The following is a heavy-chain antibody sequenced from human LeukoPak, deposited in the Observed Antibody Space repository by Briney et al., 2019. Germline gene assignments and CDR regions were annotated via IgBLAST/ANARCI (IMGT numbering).Heavy chain of an antibody. CDR2: IYYSGST. V-gene: IGHV4-30-4*01. CDR3: ARGITMVRGVIPDRFDY. D-gene: IGHD3-10*01. J-gene: IGHJ4*02. Sequence: SETLSLTCTVSGGSISSGDYYWSWIRQPPGKGLEWIGYIYYSGSTYYNPSLKSRVTTSVDTSKNQFSLKLSSVTAADTAVYYCARGITMVRGVIPDRFDYWGQGTLVTVSS. CDR1: GGSISSGDYY.